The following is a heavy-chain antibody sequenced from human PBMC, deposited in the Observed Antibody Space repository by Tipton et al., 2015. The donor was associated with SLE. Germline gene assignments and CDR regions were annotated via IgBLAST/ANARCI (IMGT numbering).Heavy chain of an antibody. CDR3: ARGPLPYGSGSYFDS. CDR2: IYSSGST. D-gene: IGHD3-10*01. J-gene: IGHJ4*02. CDR1: GGSITSGSYY. Sequence: TLSLTCTVSGGSITSGSYYWSWIRQPAGKGLEWIGRIYSSGSTNYNPSLKSRVTLSVDTSKNQFSLKLNSVTAADTAVYYCARGPLPYGSGSYFDSWGQGSLATVSS. V-gene: IGHV4-61*02.